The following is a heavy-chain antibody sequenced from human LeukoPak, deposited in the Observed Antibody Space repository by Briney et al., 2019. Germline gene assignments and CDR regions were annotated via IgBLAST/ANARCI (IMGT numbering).Heavy chain of an antibody. CDR1: GFIASNYW. J-gene: IGHJ4*02. Sequence: GGSLRLSCAASGFIASNYWMNCVRQAPARGLEWVTKMNQDESDKKYVDTMKGRFTICRDNAKNSLYLQMDSLRVEDTAVYYCAREALALDYWGQGTLVTVSS. CDR2: MNQDESDK. V-gene: IGHV3-7*01. D-gene: IGHD3-3*02. CDR3: AREALALDY.